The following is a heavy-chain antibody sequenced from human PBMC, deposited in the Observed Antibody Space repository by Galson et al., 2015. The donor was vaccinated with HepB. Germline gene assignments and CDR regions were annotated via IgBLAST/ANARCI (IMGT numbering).Heavy chain of an antibody. CDR3: ARDSPPYGDYANWFDP. V-gene: IGHV3-30*04. CDR1: GFTFSSYA. Sequence: SLRLSCAASGFTFSSYAMHWVRQAPGKGLEWVAVISYDGSNKYYADSVKGRFTISRDNSKNTLYLQMNSLRAEDTAVYYCARDSPPYGDYANWFDPWGQGTLVTVSS. J-gene: IGHJ5*02. CDR2: ISYDGSNK. D-gene: IGHD4-17*01.